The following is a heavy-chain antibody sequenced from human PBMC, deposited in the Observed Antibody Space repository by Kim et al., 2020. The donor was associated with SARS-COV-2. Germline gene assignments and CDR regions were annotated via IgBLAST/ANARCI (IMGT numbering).Heavy chain of an antibody. V-gene: IGHV4-31*01. Sequence: NPSLKSLVTTPVATSKHQFSLKLSSVTAADTAVYYCARYDSSRPKIYFQHWGQGTLVTVSS. CDR3: ARYDSSRPKIYFQH. D-gene: IGHD3-22*01. J-gene: IGHJ1*01.